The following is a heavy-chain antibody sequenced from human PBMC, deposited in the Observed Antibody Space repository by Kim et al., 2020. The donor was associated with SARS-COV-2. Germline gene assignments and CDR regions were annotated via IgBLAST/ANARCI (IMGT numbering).Heavy chain of an antibody. V-gene: IGHV3-48*03. D-gene: IGHD4-4*01. CDR2: I. Sequence: IYYADVVRGRFPSSRNTDKNSLYLQMNSLRAEDTAVYYCARGPNYSPFDYWGQGTLVTVSS. J-gene: IGHJ4*02. CDR3: ARGPNYSPFDY.